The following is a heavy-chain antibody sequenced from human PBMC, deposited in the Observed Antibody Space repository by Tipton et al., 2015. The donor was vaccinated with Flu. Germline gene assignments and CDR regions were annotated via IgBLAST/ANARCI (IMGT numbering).Heavy chain of an antibody. Sequence: SGFTFSGDWMSWVRQAPGKGLEWLANIKGDGTKKYYVDSVRGRFSISRDNVKNSLYLEMNSLRAEDTAVYHCARDGVAAGLNYWGQGTLVTVSS. CDR2: IKGDGTKK. V-gene: IGHV3-7*01. D-gene: IGHD6-13*01. CDR1: GFTFSGDW. J-gene: IGHJ4*02. CDR3: ARDGVAAGLNY.